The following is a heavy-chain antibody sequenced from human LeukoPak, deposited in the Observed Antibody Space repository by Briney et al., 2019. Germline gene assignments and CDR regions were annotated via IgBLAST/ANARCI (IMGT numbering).Heavy chain of an antibody. J-gene: IGHJ4*02. V-gene: IGHV4-38-2*02. D-gene: IGHD3-16*01. CDR3: ARDLRGLVDY. CDR1: GYSISSGYY. CDR2: SGST. Sequence: PSETLSLTCTVSGYSISSGYYWGWIRQPPGKGLEWIGSGSTYYNPSLKSRVTISVDTSKNQFSLKLSSVTAADTAVYYCARDLRGLVDYWGQGTLVTVSS.